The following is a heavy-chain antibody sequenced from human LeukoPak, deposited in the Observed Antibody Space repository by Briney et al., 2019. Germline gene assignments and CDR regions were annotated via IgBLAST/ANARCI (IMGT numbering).Heavy chain of an antibody. CDR2: INHSGST. V-gene: IGHV4-34*01. D-gene: IGHD3-16*01. CDR1: GGSFSGYY. J-gene: IGHJ4*02. Sequence: SETLSLTCAVYGGSFSGYYWSWIRQPPGKGLEWIGEINHSGSTNYNPSLKSRVTISVNTSKNQFSLKLSSVTAADTAVYYCARGLAKGVDYWGQGTLVTVSS. CDR3: ARGLAKGVDY.